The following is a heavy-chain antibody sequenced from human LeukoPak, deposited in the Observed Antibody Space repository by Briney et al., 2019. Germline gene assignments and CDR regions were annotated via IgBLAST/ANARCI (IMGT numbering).Heavy chain of an antibody. CDR2: IYSGGST. V-gene: IGHV3-66*04. D-gene: IGHD1-26*01. J-gene: IGHJ4*02. CDR1: GFTVSSNY. Sequence: GGSLRLSCAASGFTVSSNYMSWVRQAPGKGLEWVSVIYSGGSTYYADSVKGRFTISRDNSKNTLYLQMNSLRAEDTAVYYCARRIVGAYHDYWGQGTLVTVSS. CDR3: ARRIVGAYHDY.